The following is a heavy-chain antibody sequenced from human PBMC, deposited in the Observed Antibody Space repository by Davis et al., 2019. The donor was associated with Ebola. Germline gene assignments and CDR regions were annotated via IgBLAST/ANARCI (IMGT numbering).Heavy chain of an antibody. D-gene: IGHD1-14*01. Sequence: GESLKISCAASGFTSSSFWMTWVRQAPGKGLDWVANINEDGSARYYVDSVKGRFTISRDNVKNSLYLQMNSLRAEDTAVYYCAWSRDQNHPDAFDIWGQGTMVTVSS. CDR1: GFTSSSFW. J-gene: IGHJ3*02. CDR3: AWSRDQNHPDAFDI. CDR2: INEDGSAR. V-gene: IGHV3-7*01.